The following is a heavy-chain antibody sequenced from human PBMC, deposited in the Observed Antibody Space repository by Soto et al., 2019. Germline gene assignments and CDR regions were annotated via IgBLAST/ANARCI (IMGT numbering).Heavy chain of an antibody. CDR2: IHWNDYK. CDR3: VHKGADLWFDF. V-gene: IGHV2-5*01. D-gene: IGHD3-10*01. CDR1: GFSLSTSGMG. Sequence: QITLKESGPTLVKPTQTLTLTCTFSGFSLSTSGMGVGWIRQPPGKALEWLGLIHWNDYKQYRSSLKTRVTITKDTSKKQVVLIMGNIDPVDTATYYCVHKGADLWFDFWGKGTLVTVSS. J-gene: IGHJ4*02.